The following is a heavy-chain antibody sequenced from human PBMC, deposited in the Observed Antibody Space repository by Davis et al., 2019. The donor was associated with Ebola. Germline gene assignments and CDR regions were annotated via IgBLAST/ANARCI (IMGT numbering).Heavy chain of an antibody. CDR1: GGSISSSNW. D-gene: IGHD2-15*01. CDR3: AREEGYCSGSSCYSGYFDY. J-gene: IGHJ4*02. CDR2: IYHSGST. Sequence: MPSETLSLTCAVSGGSISSSNWWSWVRQPPGKGLEWIGEIYHSGSTNYNPSLKSRVTISVDTSKNQFSLKLRSVTAADTAVYYCAREEGYCSGSSCYSGYFDYWGQGTLITVSS. V-gene: IGHV4-4*02.